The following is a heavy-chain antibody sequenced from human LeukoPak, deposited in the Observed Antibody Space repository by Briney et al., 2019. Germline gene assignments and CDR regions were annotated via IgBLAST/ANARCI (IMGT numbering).Heavy chain of an antibody. V-gene: IGHV3-23*01. CDR1: GITLSNYG. CDR2: ISDSGGRT. D-gene: IGHD3-10*01. Sequence: GGSLRLSCAVSGITLSNYGMRWVRQARGEGVEWVAGISDSGGRTHYADSVKGRFTISRDNPKNTLYLQMNSLRAEDTAVYFCAKRGVVIRVILVGFHKEANYFDSWGQGVLVTVSS. J-gene: IGHJ4*02. CDR3: AKRGVVIRVILVGFHKEANYFDS.